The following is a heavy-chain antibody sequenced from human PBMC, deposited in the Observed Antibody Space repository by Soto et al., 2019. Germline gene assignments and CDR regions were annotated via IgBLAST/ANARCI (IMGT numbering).Heavy chain of an antibody. V-gene: IGHV4-59*12. D-gene: IGHD2-15*01. Sequence: SETLSLTCTVSGGSISSYYWSWIRQPPGKGLEWIGYIYYSGSTNYNPSLKSRVTISVDTSKNQFSLKLSSVTAADTAVYYCARGSTVAAILFDYWGQGTLVTVSS. CDR2: IYYSGST. J-gene: IGHJ4*02. CDR3: ARGSTVAAILFDY. CDR1: GGSISSYY.